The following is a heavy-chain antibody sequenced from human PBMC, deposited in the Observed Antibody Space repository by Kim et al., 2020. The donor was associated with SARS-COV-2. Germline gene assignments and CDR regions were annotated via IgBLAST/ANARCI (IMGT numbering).Heavy chain of an antibody. Sequence: TYADSVKGRLTISRDNAKNTLYLQMHNLRAEDTAVYYCARGNLGGFDYWGQGTLVTVSS. CDR3: ARGNLGGFDY. V-gene: IGHV3-74*01. D-gene: IGHD1-26*01. J-gene: IGHJ4*02.